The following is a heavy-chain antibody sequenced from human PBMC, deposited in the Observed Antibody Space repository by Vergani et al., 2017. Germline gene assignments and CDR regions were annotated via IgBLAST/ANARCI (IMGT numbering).Heavy chain of an antibody. CDR2: IYRTGRT. CDR3: ARRSGIVYDIFSGTQYFFDF. V-gene: IGHV4-39*07. D-gene: IGHD3-9*01. Sequence: QLQLQESGPGLLKPSETLSLTCSVSGTSISGRSDYWGWIRQPPGKGLEWIGSIYRTGRTHFNPSLKSRVTISVDTSNNHFSLRLNSLTAADTAVYYCARRSGIVYDIFSGTQYFFDFWGQGTLVTVSS. J-gene: IGHJ4*02. CDR1: GTSISGRSDY.